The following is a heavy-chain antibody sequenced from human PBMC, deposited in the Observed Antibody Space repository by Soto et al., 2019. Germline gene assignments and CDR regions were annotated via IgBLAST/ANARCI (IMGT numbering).Heavy chain of an antibody. CDR1: GFTFSTYS. CDR3: VRRAV. CDR2: ITTSSSTI. Sequence: EVQLVESGGGLVQPGGSLRLSCAASGFTFSTYSMNWVRQAPGKGLEWISYITTSSSTIYYADSVKGRFTISRDNAKNSLYLQMNSLRVEDTAVYYCVRRAVWGQGTTVTVS. V-gene: IGHV3-48*01. J-gene: IGHJ6*02.